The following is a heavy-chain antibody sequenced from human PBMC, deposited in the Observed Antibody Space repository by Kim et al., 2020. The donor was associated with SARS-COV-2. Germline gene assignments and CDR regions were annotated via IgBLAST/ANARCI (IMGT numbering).Heavy chain of an antibody. CDR3: ARDRAGNYYYGMDV. CDR1: GFTFSSYA. Sequence: GGSLRLSCAASGFTFSSYAMHWVRQAPGKGLEWVAVISYDGSNKYYADSVKGRFTISRDNSKNTLYLQMNSLRAEDTAVYYSARDRAGNYYYGMDVWGQGTTVTVSS. J-gene: IGHJ6*02. V-gene: IGHV3-30*04. D-gene: IGHD6-13*01. CDR2: ISYDGSNK.